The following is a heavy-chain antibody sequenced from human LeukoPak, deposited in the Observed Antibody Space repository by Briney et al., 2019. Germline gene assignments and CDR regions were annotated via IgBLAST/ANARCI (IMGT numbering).Heavy chain of an antibody. CDR3: ARGYGMDV. J-gene: IGHJ6*02. V-gene: IGHV4-34*01. CDR2: INHSGST. CDR1: GGSFSGYY. Sequence: SETLSLTCAVYGGSFSGYYWSWSRQPPGKGLEWIGEINHSGSTNYNPSLKSRVTISVDTSKNQFSLKLSSVTAADTAVYYCARGYGMDVWGQGTTVTVSS.